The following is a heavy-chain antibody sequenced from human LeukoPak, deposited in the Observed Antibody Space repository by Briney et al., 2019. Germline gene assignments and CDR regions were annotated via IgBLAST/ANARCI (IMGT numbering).Heavy chain of an antibody. J-gene: IGHJ4*02. D-gene: IGHD1-26*01. V-gene: IGHV4-39*01. CDR1: GGSISSSSYY. CDR3: ASPSGSYYEHSPLDY. Sequence: PSETLSLTCTVSGGSISSSSYYWGWIRQPPGKGLEWIGSIYYSGSTYYNPSLKSRVTISVGTSKNQFSLKLSSVTAADTAVYYCASPSGSYYEHSPLDYWGQGTLVTVSS. CDR2: IYYSGST.